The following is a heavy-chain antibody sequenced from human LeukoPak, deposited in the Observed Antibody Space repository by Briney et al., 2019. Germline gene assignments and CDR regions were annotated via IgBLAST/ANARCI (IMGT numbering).Heavy chain of an antibody. CDR3: ARDYYYDSSGYYRY. V-gene: IGHV3-21*04. CDR2: VTAIGSYT. J-gene: IGHJ4*02. Sequence: GGSLRLSCAASGVSFRGYDMYWVRQGQRRGLQWVSSVTAIGSYTSYADSVEGRFTISRDNAKNLVFLEMNSLRAEDTAVYYCARDYYYDSSGYYRYWGQGTLVTVSS. CDR1: GVSFRGYD. D-gene: IGHD3-22*01.